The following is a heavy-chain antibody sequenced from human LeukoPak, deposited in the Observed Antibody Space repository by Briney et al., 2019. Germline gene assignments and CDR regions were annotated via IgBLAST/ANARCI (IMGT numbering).Heavy chain of an antibody. V-gene: IGHV3-74*01. Sequence: GGSLRLSCAASGLTFSSYLMHWVRQVPGKGLVWVSRINTDGSSTSYADSVKGRFTISRDSAKNTLYLQMNSLRAEDTAVYYCARERTAEFDFWGQGTLVTVSS. CDR1: GLTFSSYL. J-gene: IGHJ4*02. CDR2: INTDGSST. D-gene: IGHD1-1*01. CDR3: ARERTAEFDF.